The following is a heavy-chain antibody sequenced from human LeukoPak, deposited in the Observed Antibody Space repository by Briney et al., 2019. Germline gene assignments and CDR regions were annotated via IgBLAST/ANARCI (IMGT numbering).Heavy chain of an antibody. CDR3: ARDLWLYCSGGSCTENPQDY. Sequence: GGSLRLSCAASGFTFSSYAMHWVRQAPGKGLEWVAVISYDGSNKYYADSVKGRFTISRDNSKNTLYLQMNSLRAEDTAVYYCARDLWLYCSGGSCTENPQDYWGQGTLVTVSS. CDR2: ISYDGSNK. V-gene: IGHV3-30*04. CDR1: GFTFSSYA. J-gene: IGHJ4*02. D-gene: IGHD2-15*01.